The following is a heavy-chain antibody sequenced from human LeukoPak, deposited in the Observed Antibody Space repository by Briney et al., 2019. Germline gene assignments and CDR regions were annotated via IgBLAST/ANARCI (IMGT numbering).Heavy chain of an antibody. CDR2: IGTAGDT. J-gene: IGHJ3*01. Sequence: GGSLRLSCAASGFTFSYYDMHWVRQGTGKGLEWVSAIGTAGDTYYPGSVKGRFTISRDNAKNSLYLQMNSLRAGDTAVYYCARDMGGGTFDLWGQGTMVTVSS. CDR1: GFTFSYYD. D-gene: IGHD3-16*01. V-gene: IGHV3-13*01. CDR3: ARDMGGGTFDL.